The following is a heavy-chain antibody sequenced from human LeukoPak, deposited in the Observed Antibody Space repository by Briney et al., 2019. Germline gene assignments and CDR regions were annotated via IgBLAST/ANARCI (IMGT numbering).Heavy chain of an antibody. D-gene: IGHD5-24*01. CDR1: GGTFSSYA. J-gene: IGHJ4*02. V-gene: IGHV1-69*13. Sequence: SVKVSCTASGGTFSSYAISWVRQAPGQGLEWMGGIIPIFGTANYAQKFQGRVTITADESTSTAYMELSSLRSEDTAVYYCARGPQDGYNYGSFDYWGQGTLVTVSS. CDR2: IIPIFGTA. CDR3: ARGPQDGYNYGSFDY.